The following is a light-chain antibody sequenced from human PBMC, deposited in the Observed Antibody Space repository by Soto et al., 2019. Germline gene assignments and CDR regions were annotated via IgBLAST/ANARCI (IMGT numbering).Light chain of an antibody. CDR1: SSDVGTHGY. J-gene: IGLJ3*02. CDR3: MCYAGGNNWV. Sequence: QSVLTQPPSASGSPGQSVTISSTGTSSDVGTHGYVSWYQQHAGKAPKLMIYDVTKRPSGVPDRFSGSKSANTASLTVSGLQAEDEADYYCMCYAGGNNWVFGGGTKLTVL. V-gene: IGLV2-8*01. CDR2: DVT.